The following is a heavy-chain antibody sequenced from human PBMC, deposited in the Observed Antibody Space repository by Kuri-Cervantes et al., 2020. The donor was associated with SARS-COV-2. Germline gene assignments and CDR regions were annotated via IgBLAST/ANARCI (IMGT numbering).Heavy chain of an antibody. CDR2: IKQDGSEK. CDR3: ARDHGVLRFLEWLSINYFDF. V-gene: IGHV3-7*01. J-gene: IGHJ4*02. Sequence: GGSLRLSCAASGFTFSTYWMSWVRQAPGKGLEWVANIKQDGSEKYYVDSVKGRSTISRDNAKNSLYLQMNSLRAEDTAVYYCARDHGVLRFLEWLSINYFDFWGQGTLVTVSS. CDR1: GFTFSTYW. D-gene: IGHD3-3*01.